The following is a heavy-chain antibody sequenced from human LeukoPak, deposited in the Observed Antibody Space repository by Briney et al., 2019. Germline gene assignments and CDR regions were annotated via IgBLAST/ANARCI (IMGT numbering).Heavy chain of an antibody. CDR3: ARDLRGGMAGSLDY. CDR1: GYTFTGYY. J-gene: IGHJ4*02. CDR2: INPNSGGT. Sequence: AASVKVSCKASGYTFTGYYMHWVRQAPGQGLEWMGWINPNSGGTNYAQKFQGRVTMTRDTSISTAYMELSRLRSDDTAVYYCARDLRGGMAGSLDYWGQGTLVTVSS. D-gene: IGHD3-10*01. V-gene: IGHV1-2*02.